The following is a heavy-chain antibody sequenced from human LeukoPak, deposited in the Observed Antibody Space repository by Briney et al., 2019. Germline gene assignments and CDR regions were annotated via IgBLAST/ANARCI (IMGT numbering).Heavy chain of an antibody. CDR1: GYSFSDFP. CDR2: IDSNRGGT. V-gene: IGHV1-2*06. CDR3: ARGGSGSGYLYYFDY. D-gene: IGHD3-10*01. Sequence: ASVKVSCKASGYSFSDFPVHWVRHAPGQGLEWMGRIDSNRGGTSYTQNLQGRVTMTRDTSISTAYIEVSGLTSDDTAVYFCARGGSGSGYLYYFDYWGQGNLVSVSS. J-gene: IGHJ4*02.